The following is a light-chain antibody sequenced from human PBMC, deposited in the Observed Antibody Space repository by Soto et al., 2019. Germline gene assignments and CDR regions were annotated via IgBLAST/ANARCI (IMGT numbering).Light chain of an antibody. CDR3: SSYTSSSTPWV. V-gene: IGLV2-8*01. J-gene: IGLJ3*02. CDR2: EVN. CDR1: SSDVGGYNY. Sequence: QSALTQPPSASGSPGQSVTISCTGTSSDVGGYNYVSWYQQHPGKVPKLMVYEVNKRPSGVPDRFSGSKSGNTASLTVSGLQAEDEADYYCSSYTSSSTPWVFGGGTKLTVL.